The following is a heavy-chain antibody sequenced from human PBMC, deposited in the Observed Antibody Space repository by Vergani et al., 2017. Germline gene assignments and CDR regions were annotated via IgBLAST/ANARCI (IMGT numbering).Heavy chain of an antibody. D-gene: IGHD7-27*01. Sequence: QVQLQESGPGLVKPSQTLSLTCTVSGASISTGSHYWNWIRQPAGKGLEWLGRIYTTGSTKYNPSLKSRVTMSMDTSKNQFSMKLNSVTAADTAVYYCAREEGSGRAWGLDFWSQGTLVTVSS. CDR3: AREEGSGRAWGLDF. J-gene: IGHJ4*02. V-gene: IGHV4-61*02. CDR1: GASISTGSHY. CDR2: IYTTGST.